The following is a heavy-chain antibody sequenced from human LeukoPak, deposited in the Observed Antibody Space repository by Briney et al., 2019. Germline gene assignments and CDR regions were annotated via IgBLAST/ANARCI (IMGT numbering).Heavy chain of an antibody. Sequence: SETLSLTCTVSGGSIGSYYWSWIRQPPGKGLEWIGYIYYSGSTNYNPSLKSRVTISVDTSKNQFSLKLSSVTAADTAVYYCARRSRDFNYFDYWGQGTLVTVSS. CDR2: IYYSGST. D-gene: IGHD5-24*01. CDR1: GGSIGSYY. V-gene: IGHV4-59*08. CDR3: ARRSRDFNYFDY. J-gene: IGHJ4*02.